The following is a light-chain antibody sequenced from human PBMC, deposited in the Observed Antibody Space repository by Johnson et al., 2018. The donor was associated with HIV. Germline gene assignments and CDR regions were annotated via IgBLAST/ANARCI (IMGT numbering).Light chain of an antibody. V-gene: IGLV1-51*01. CDR3: GTWDSSLSVYV. CDR2: DNN. Sequence: QSVLTQPPSVSAAPGQKVTISCSGSSSNIGNNYVSWYQQLPGTAPKLLIYDNNKRPSGTPDRFSGSKSGKSATLAITGLQTGDEADYYCGTWDSSLSVYVFATGTKVTVL. CDR1: SSNIGNNY. J-gene: IGLJ1*01.